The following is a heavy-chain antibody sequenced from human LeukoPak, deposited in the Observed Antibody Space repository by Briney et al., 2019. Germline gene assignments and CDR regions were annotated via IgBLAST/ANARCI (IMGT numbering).Heavy chain of an antibody. V-gene: IGHV4-39*07. CDR1: GGSINNSSHY. J-gene: IGHJ3*02. CDR2: IYHSGST. CDR3: AGFDAFDI. Sequence: PSETLSLTCIVSGGSINNSSHYWGWISQPPGRGPEWIGEIYHSGSTNYNPSLKSRVTISVDKSKNQFSLKLSSVTAADTAVYYCAGFDAFDIWGQGTMVTVSS.